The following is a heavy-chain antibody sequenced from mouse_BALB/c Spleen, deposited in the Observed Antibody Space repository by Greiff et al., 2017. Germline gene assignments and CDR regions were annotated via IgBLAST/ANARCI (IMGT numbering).Heavy chain of an antibody. V-gene: IGHV14-4*02. CDR3: NGGAYYRYDDAMDY. Sequence: EVKLMESGAELVRSGASVKLSCTASGFNIKDYYMHWVKQRPEQGLEWIGWIDPENGDTEYAPKFQGKATMTADTSSNTAYLQLSSLTSEDTAVYYCNGGAYYRYDDAMDYWGQGTSVTVSS. J-gene: IGHJ4*01. CDR1: GFNIKDYY. D-gene: IGHD2-14*01. CDR2: IDPENGDT.